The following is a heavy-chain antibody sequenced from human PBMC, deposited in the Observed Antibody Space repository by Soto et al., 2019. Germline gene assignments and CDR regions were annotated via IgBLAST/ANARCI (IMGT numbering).Heavy chain of an antibody. Sequence: ASVKVSCKASGYTFTIYGISWVRQAPGQGLEWMGWISDYNGNTKYAQKLQGRVTVTTDTSTSTAYMELRSLISDDTAVYYCARTTAYETSGYYYHTYWGQGTQVTVSS. D-gene: IGHD3-22*01. CDR2: ISDYNGNT. CDR3: ARTTAYETSGYYYHTY. CDR1: GYTFTIYG. J-gene: IGHJ4*02. V-gene: IGHV1-18*01.